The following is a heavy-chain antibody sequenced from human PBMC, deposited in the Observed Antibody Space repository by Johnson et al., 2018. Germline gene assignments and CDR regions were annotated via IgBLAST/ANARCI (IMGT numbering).Heavy chain of an antibody. Sequence: EVQLLESGGGLVEPRGSLRPSCAASGFTVSSNYMIWVRQAPGKGLEWGSVIYSGGSTYYADSVKDRFTISRDNHKKPLELQMNSLRAEDTAGYYCVRVAGATLFNYYYYYMDVWGKGTTVTVSS. CDR3: VRVAGATLFNYYYYYMDV. D-gene: IGHD6-25*01. V-gene: IGHV3-66*02. CDR1: GFTVSSNY. CDR2: IYSGGST. J-gene: IGHJ6*03.